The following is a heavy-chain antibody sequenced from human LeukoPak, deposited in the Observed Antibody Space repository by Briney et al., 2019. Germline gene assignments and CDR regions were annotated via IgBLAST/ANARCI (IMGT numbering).Heavy chain of an antibody. CDR2: IYSGGST. V-gene: IGHV3-53*01. CDR1: GFTVSSNY. CDR3: ERERGCSYDY. Sequence: GGSLRLSCAASGFTVSSNYMSWVRQAPGKGLEWVSIIYSGGSTFYADSVKGRFTISRDNSKNTLYLQMNSLRAEDTAVYYCERERGCSYDYWGQGTLVTVSS. D-gene: IGHD5-18*01. J-gene: IGHJ4*02.